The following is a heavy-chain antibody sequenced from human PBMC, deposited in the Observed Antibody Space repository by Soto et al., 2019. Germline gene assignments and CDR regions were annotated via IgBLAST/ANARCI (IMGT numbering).Heavy chain of an antibody. CDR2: FYHSGNS. Sequence: ETLSLTCSVSGGSIWSYYWSWIRQSPEKGLEWIGYFYHSGNSNYNPSLKSRVTISVDTSKNQLSLSLRSVTAADTAVYFCARISSVDPYGYVNGGMDVWGQGTTVTVSS. CDR1: GGSIWSYY. D-gene: IGHD5-18*01. J-gene: IGHJ6*02. V-gene: IGHV4-59*01. CDR3: ARISSVDPYGYVNGGMDV.